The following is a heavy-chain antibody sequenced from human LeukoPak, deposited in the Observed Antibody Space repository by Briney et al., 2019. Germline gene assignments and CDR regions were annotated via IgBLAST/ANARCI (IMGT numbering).Heavy chain of an antibody. J-gene: IGHJ3*02. CDR1: GGSFSGYY. Sequence: PSETLSLTCAVYGGSFSGYYWSWLRQPPGKGLEWIGEINHSGSTNYNPSLKSRVTISVDTSKNQFSLKLSSVTAADTAVYYCARVTIVLTGDAFDIWGQGTMVTVSS. D-gene: IGHD3-9*01. V-gene: IGHV4-34*01. CDR2: INHSGST. CDR3: ARVTIVLTGDAFDI.